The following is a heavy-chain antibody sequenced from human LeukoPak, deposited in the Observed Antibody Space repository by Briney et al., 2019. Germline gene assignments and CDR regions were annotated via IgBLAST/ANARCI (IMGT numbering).Heavy chain of an antibody. CDR2: IKQDGSEK. J-gene: IGHJ4*02. CDR1: GFTFSNYW. V-gene: IGHV3-7*04. CDR3: VRIYDSSGFYDY. Sequence: GGSLRLSCAASGFTFSNYWMSWVRQAPGKGLEWVAGIKQDGSEKHCVDSVKGRFTISRDNAKNSLFLQMNSLRAEDTAVYYCVRIYDSSGFYDYWGQGSLVTVSS. D-gene: IGHD3-22*01.